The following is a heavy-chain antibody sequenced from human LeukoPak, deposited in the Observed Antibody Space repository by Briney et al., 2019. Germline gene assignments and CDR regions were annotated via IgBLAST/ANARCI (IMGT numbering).Heavy chain of an antibody. Sequence: PGGSLRLSCAVSGFTFSNYWMYWVRQAPGKRLVWVARINSDGSSKTYADSVEGRFTISRDNTKSMLHLQMHSLRVDDSAVYFCTRTTTTADWYLDLWGRGPLVSVSS. CDR3: TRTTTTADWYLDL. V-gene: IGHV3-74*01. CDR2: INSDGSSK. J-gene: IGHJ2*01. D-gene: IGHD1-1*01. CDR1: GFTFSNYW.